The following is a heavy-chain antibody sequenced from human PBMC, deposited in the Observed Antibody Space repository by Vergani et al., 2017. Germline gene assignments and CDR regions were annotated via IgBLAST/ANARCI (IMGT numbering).Heavy chain of an antibody. J-gene: IGHJ4*02. D-gene: IGHD2-2*01. V-gene: IGHV3-23*01. CDR2: ISGSGGFT. CDR1: GDTFTNFA. Sequence: VQLLQSGAAVRKPGSSVTVSCKASGDTFTNFAMTWVRQAPGEGLEWVSGISGSGGFTYYADSVKGRFTISRDNAKNSLYLQMNSLRAEDTAVYYCARDPRYCSSTSCYDLYYFDYWGQGTLVTVSS. CDR3: ARDPRYCSSTSCYDLYYFDY.